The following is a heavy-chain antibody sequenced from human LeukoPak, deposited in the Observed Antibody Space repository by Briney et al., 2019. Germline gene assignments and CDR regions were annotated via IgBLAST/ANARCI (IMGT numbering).Heavy chain of an antibody. J-gene: IGHJ4*02. CDR3: ARKRIADLGDEASFGGTPFDS. Sequence: PGGFLRHSCVDAGFSFKTYHMNCVRQAPGKGLEWLSGITSGASVIYYADSVKGRFTISRDDAKNSVFLQMSGLTVDDTAVYYCARKRIADLGDEASFGGTPFDSWGQGTLVIVSS. V-gene: IGHV3-48*03. CDR1: GFSFKTYH. CDR2: ITSGASVI. D-gene: IGHD3-16*01.